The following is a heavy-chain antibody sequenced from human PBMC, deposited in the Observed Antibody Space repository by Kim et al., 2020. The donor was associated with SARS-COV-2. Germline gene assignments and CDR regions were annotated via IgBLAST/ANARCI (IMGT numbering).Heavy chain of an antibody. Sequence: SETLSLTCTVSGGSISSGGSYWSWIRQYPGKGLEWVGHTYYRGSTHHNPSLKSRLIISIDASKNQFSLRLNSVTAADTAVYYCVRGYCSTASCYDGVVGVRFDPWGQGTLVTVSS. CDR1: GGSISSGGSY. CDR2: TYYRGST. CDR3: VRGYCSTASCYDGVVGVRFDP. V-gene: IGHV4-31*03. J-gene: IGHJ5*02. D-gene: IGHD2-2*01.